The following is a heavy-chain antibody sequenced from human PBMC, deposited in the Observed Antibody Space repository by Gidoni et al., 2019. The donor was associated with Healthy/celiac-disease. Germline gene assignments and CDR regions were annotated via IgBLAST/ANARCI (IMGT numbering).Heavy chain of an antibody. CDR1: GFTFSRYS. V-gene: IGHV3-21*01. CDR2: ISSSSSYI. CDR3: ARDASGMGSYMGDYYYGMDV. Sequence: EVQLVESGGGLVKPGGSLRLSCAASGFTFSRYSMNWVRQAPGKGLEWVSSISSSSSYIYYADSVKGRFTISRDNAKNSLYLQMNSLRAEDTAVYYCARDASGMGSYMGDYYYGMDVWGQGTTVTVSS. J-gene: IGHJ6*02. D-gene: IGHD1-26*01.